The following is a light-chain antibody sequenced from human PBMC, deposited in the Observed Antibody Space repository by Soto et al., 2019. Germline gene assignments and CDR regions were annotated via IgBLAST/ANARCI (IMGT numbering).Light chain of an antibody. V-gene: IGLV3-21*02. CDR3: QAWDNSSYHWV. CDR1: DIGSKS. CDR2: DDS. J-gene: IGLJ3*02. Sequence: SYELTQPPSVSVAPGQTARITCGGNDIGSKSVHWYHQKPGPAPVLVVYDDSDRPSWIPARFSGSNSGNTATLTISRVEGGDEAEYQCQAWDNSSYHWVFRGGTPLTVL.